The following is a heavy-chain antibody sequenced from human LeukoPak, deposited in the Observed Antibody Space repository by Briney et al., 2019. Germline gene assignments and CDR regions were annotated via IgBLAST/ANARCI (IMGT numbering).Heavy chain of an antibody. J-gene: IGHJ4*02. CDR3: ASRNWELYLDY. CDR1: GFTFSSYN. V-gene: IGHV3-21*01. D-gene: IGHD1-26*01. Sequence: GGSLRLSCAASGFTFSSYNMNWVRQAPGKGLEWVSSISSSSSYIYYADSVKGRFTISRDNAKDSLYLQMNSLRAEDTAVYYCASRNWELYLDYWGQGTLVTVSS. CDR2: ISSSSSYI.